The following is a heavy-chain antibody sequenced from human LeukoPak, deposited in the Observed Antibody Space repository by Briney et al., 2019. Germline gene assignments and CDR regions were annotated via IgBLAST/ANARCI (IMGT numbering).Heavy chain of an antibody. CDR3: ARDAMSGYYPLNWFDP. D-gene: IGHD3-3*01. CDR2: INPSGGST. V-gene: IGHV1-46*01. J-gene: IGHJ5*02. CDR1: GYTFTTYY. Sequence: ASVKVSCKASGYTFTTYYMHWVRQAPGQGLEWMGVINPSGGSTSYAQKFQGRVTMTRDTSTSTVYMELRSLRSDDTAVYYCARDAMSGYYPLNWFDPWGQGTLVTVSS.